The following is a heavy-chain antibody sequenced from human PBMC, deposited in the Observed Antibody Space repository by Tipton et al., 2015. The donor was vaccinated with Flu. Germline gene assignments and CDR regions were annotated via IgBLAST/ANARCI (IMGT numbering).Heavy chain of an antibody. CDR2: IYSGGHT. Sequence: QLVQSGGGLVQPGGSLKLSCAASGFTVSSNYMSWVRQAPGKGLEWVSVIYSGGHTYYADSVRGRFTISRDNSKNTLSLQMNSLRSEDTAVYYCARTRGGYCTATACFADYFDYWGQGALVTVSS. CDR3: ARTRGGYCTATACFADYFDY. D-gene: IGHD2-8*02. V-gene: IGHV3-66*02. CDR1: GFTVSSNY. J-gene: IGHJ4*02.